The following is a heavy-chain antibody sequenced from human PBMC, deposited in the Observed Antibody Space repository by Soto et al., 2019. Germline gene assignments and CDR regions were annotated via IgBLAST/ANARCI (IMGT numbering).Heavy chain of an antibody. J-gene: IGHJ4*02. V-gene: IGHV3-23*01. Sequence: EVQLLESGGGLVQPGGSLRLSCAASGFTFSSYAMSWVRQAPGKGLEWVSAISGSGGSTYYADSVKGRFTISRDNSKNTRYLQMNSLRAEDTAVYYCAKATYYDFWSGYFPPVDYWGQGTLVTVSS. CDR1: GFTFSSYA. D-gene: IGHD3-3*01. CDR2: ISGSGGST. CDR3: AKATYYDFWSGYFPPVDY.